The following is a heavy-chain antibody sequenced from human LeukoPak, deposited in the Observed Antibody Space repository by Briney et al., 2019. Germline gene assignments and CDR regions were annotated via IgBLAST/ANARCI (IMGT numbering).Heavy chain of an antibody. V-gene: IGHV5-51*01. Sequence: GEPLKISCKGSGYSFTSYWIGWVRQMPGKGLEWMGIIYPGDSDTRYSPSFQGQVTISADKSISTAYLQWSSLKASDTAMYYCARPLVVNGGNFDYWGQGTLVSVSS. CDR2: IYPGDSDT. CDR1: GYSFTSYW. J-gene: IGHJ4*02. CDR3: ARPLVVNGGNFDY. D-gene: IGHD2-21*01.